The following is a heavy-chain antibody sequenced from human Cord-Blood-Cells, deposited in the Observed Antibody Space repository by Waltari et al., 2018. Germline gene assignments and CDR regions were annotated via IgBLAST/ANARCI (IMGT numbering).Heavy chain of an antibody. Sequence: QLQLQESGPGLVKPSETLSLTCTVSGGSISSSSYYWGWIRQPPGKGLEWIGSIYYSGSTYYHPSLKSRVTISVDTSKNQFSLKLSSVTAADTAVYYCARPVRSGYYTYYFDYWGQGTLVTVSS. V-gene: IGHV4-39*01. CDR2: IYYSGST. CDR3: ARPVRSGYYTYYFDY. J-gene: IGHJ4*02. D-gene: IGHD3-3*01. CDR1: GGSISSSSYY.